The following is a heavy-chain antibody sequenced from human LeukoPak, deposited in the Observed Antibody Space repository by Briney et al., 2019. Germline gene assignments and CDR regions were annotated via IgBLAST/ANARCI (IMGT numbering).Heavy chain of an antibody. D-gene: IGHD3-10*01. V-gene: IGHV4-39*01. J-gene: IGHJ5*02. Sequence: SETLSLTCAVYVGSFSGYYWGWIRQPPGRGGEWVGSIYYCGSTYYNPTLKSRVTISVDTSKNQYSLKLSSGTAADTAVYYCARHGPSGSYEDWFDPWGQGTLVTVSS. CDR3: ARHGPSGSYEDWFDP. CDR1: VGSFSGYY. CDR2: IYYCGST.